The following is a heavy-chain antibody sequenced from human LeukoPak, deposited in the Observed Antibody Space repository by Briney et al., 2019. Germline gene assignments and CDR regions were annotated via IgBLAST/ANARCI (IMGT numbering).Heavy chain of an antibody. D-gene: IGHD1-1*01. V-gene: IGHV3-66*02. CDR3: ARGRLDNYFDY. CDR2: IYSGGNT. Sequence: GGSLRLSRAASGFTVSSYYVTWVRQAPGKGLEWVSVIYSGGNTYYADSVKGRFPISRDNSKNTVYLQMNNLRAEDTAVYYCARGRLDNYFDYWGQGTLVTVSS. J-gene: IGHJ4*02. CDR1: GFTVSSYY.